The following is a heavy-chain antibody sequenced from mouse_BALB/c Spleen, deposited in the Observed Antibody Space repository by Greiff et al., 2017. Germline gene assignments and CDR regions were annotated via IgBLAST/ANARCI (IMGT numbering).Heavy chain of an antibody. CDR3: ARGLSMITTYWYFDV. Sequence: EVQGVESGGGLVKPGGSLKLSCAASGFTFSSYAMSWVRQTPEKRLEWVASISSGGSTYYPDSVKGRFTISRDNARNILYLQMSSLRSEDTAMYYCARGLSMITTYWYFDVWGAGTTVTVSS. CDR2: ISSGGST. V-gene: IGHV5-6-5*01. D-gene: IGHD2-4*01. J-gene: IGHJ1*01. CDR1: GFTFSSYA.